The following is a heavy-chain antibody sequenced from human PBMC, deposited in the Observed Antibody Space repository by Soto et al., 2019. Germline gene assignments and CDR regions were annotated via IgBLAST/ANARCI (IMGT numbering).Heavy chain of an antibody. CDR1: GYNFNTFD. V-gene: IGHV1-8*02. J-gene: IGHJ4*02. CDR2: MNPNSGNT. Sequence: GASVKVSCKASGYNFNTFDIYWVRQATGHGLEWRGWMNPNSGNTGYAQELRVRVTMNGNTANTTAYMELTSLTSNDRGVYYCAGGNFLYRGQRTLVTVSS. CDR3: AGGNFLY.